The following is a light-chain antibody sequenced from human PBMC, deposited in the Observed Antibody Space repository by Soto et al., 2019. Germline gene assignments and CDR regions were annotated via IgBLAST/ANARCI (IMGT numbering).Light chain of an antibody. CDR2: EVS. CDR3: SSFAGNNNLI. J-gene: IGLJ2*01. Sequence: QSVLTQPPSASGSPGQSVTISCTGTSSDVGGYDSVSWYQQHPGKAPKLMIYEVSRRRSGVPDRFSGSKSGNTASLTVSGIQAEDEAEYYCSSFAGNNNLIFGGGTQLTVL. CDR1: SSDVGGYDS. V-gene: IGLV2-8*01.